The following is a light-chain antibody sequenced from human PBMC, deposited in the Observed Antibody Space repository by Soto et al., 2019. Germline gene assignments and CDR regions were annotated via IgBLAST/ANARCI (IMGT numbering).Light chain of an antibody. V-gene: IGKV3-15*01. Sequence: EIVMTQSPATLSVSPGESATLSCRASQSVSSNLAWHQQKPGQAPRILMYDASTRATGISARFSGSGSGTEFTLTISSLQSEDFAVYYCHQRQSWPRTFGQGTKVEIK. CDR2: DAS. CDR1: QSVSSN. CDR3: HQRQSWPRT. J-gene: IGKJ1*01.